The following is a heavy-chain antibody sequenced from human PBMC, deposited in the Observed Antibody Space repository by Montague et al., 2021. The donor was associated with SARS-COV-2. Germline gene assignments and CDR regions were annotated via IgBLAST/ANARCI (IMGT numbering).Heavy chain of an antibody. J-gene: IGHJ5*02. V-gene: IGHV4-59*08. CDR1: GGSISSYY. CDR2: IYYSGST. CDR3: ARQEPIVVVVAAARGWFDP. D-gene: IGHD2-15*01. Sequence: SETLSLTCTVSGGSISSYYWSWIRQPPGKGLEWIGYIYYSGSTYYNPSLKSRVTISVDTSKNQFSLKLSSVTAADTAVYYCARQEPIVVVVAAARGWFDPWGQGTLVTVSS.